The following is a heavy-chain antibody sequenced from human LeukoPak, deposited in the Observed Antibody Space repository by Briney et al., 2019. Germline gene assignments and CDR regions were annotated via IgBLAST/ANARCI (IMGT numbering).Heavy chain of an antibody. V-gene: IGHV1-2*02. CDR3: XXXXXXXXXXXXXXXXXDI. CDR2: INPNSGGT. Sequence: YXXWXRQAPGXXXXWMGWINPNSGGTNYAQKFQGRVTMSRDTSISTAYMEVSRLRSDDTAVYYCXXXXXXXXXXXXXXXXXDIWGQXTXVTVSS. J-gene: IGHJ3*02. CDR1: Y.